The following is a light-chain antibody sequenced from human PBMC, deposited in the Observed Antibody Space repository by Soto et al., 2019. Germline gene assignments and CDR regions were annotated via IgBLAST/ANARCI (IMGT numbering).Light chain of an antibody. CDR1: QSVGNY. V-gene: IGKV3-11*01. J-gene: IGKJ3*01. CDR2: DSS. Sequence: IAMTQSPATLSLSPGAGATLSCRASQSVGNYSAWYQQKPGQAPRLLIYDSSNRATGIPARFSGSGSGTDFTLTISSLEPEDFALYYCQQRADWPITFGPGTKVDI. CDR3: QQRADWPIT.